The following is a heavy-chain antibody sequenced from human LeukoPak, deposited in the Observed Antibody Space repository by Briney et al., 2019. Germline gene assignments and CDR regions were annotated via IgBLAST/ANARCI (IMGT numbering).Heavy chain of an antibody. CDR1: GGTFSSYA. J-gene: IGHJ4*02. Sequence: SVKVSCKASGGTFSSYAISWVRQAPGQGLEWVGRIIPIFGTANYAQKFQGRVTITTDESTSTAYMELSSLRSEDTAVYYCARDYYYDSSGYYYNPFDYWGQGTLVTVSS. CDR2: IIPIFGTA. D-gene: IGHD3-22*01. V-gene: IGHV1-69*05. CDR3: ARDYYYDSSGYYYNPFDY.